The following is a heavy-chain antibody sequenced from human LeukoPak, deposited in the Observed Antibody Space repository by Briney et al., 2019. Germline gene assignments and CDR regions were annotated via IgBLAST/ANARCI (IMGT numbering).Heavy chain of an antibody. CDR3: ARTPTTVVTRTFDY. Sequence: GESLKISCQASGYTFTSWWIGWVRQMPGKGPEWMGIIYPGDSDTRYSPSFRGQVTISADKSISTAYLQWSSLKASDTAMYYCARTPTTVVTRTFDYWGQGTLVTVSS. J-gene: IGHJ4*02. CDR2: IYPGDSDT. V-gene: IGHV5-51*01. D-gene: IGHD4-23*01. CDR1: GYTFTSWW.